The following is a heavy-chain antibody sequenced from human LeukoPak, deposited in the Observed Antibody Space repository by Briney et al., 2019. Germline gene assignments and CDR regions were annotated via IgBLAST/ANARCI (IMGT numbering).Heavy chain of an antibody. CDR2: ISGSGGST. Sequence: PGGSLRLSCAASGFTFSSYAMSWVRQAPGKGLEWVSAISGSGGSTYYADSVKGRFTISRDNSKNTLYLQMNSLRAEDTAVYYCAKYTLDYYYYYGMDAWGQGTTVTVSS. D-gene: IGHD2-15*01. CDR3: AKYTLDYYYYYGMDA. V-gene: IGHV3-23*01. CDR1: GFTFSSYA. J-gene: IGHJ6*02.